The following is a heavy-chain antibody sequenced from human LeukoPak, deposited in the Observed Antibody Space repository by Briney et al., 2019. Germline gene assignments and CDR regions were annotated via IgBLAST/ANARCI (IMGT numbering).Heavy chain of an antibody. Sequence: PGRSLRLSCTASGFTFGDDAMSWVRQAPGKGLEWVGFIRSKTYGGTTEYAASVKGRFTISRDDSKSIAYLQMNSLKTEDTAVYYCTRAVAHLDYWGQGTLVTVSS. V-gene: IGHV3-49*04. J-gene: IGHJ4*02. CDR3: TRAVAHLDY. D-gene: IGHD4-23*01. CDR2: IRSKTYGGTT. CDR1: GFTFGDDA.